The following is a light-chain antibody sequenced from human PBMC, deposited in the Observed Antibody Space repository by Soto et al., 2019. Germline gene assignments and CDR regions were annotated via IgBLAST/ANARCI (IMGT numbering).Light chain of an antibody. CDR2: DGS. J-gene: IGKJ1*01. V-gene: IGKV1-5*01. Sequence: DIQMTQSPSTLSASEGDRVTITCRASQSINRWLAWYQQKPVKGPKLLIYDGSSLERGVPSRFRGSGFETQFTLTITNLQPDDIATYYCQHYNSYLWTFGQGTKVEIK. CDR1: QSINRW. CDR3: QHYNSYLWT.